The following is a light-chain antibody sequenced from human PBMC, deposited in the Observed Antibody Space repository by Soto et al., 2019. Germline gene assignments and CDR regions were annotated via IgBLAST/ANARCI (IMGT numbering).Light chain of an antibody. CDR1: QSVSSSY. Sequence: EIVLTQSPGTLSLSPGERATLSCRASQSVSSSYLAWYQQKPGQAPRLLIYGASSGATGIPDRFSGSGSGTDFTLTISRLEPEDFAVYYCQQYGSSWWTFGQGTKVEIK. CDR2: GAS. CDR3: QQYGSSWWT. V-gene: IGKV3-20*01. J-gene: IGKJ1*01.